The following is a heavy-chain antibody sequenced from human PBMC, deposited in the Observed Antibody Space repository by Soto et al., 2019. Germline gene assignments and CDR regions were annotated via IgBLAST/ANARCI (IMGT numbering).Heavy chain of an antibody. J-gene: IGHJ4*02. CDR3: ARGGQSKDSSGCDY. Sequence: PSETLSLTCAVYGGSFSGYYWSWIRQPPGKGLEWIGEINHSGSTNYNPSLKSRVTISVDTSKNQFSLKLSSVTAADTAVYYCARGGQSKDSSGCDYWGQGTLVTAPQ. V-gene: IGHV4-34*01. CDR1: GGSFSGYY. D-gene: IGHD3-22*01. CDR2: INHSGST.